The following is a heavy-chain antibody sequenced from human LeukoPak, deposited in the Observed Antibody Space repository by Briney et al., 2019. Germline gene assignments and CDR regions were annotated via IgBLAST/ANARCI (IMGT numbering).Heavy chain of an antibody. CDR1: GGSISSGGYY. J-gene: IGHJ4*02. CDR2: IYYSGST. CDR3: ARSIAAATVDY. V-gene: IGHV4-61*08. Sequence: PSQTLSLTCTVSGGSISSGGYYWSWIRQPPGKGLEWIGYIYYSGSTNYNPSLKSRVTISVDTSKNQFSLKLSSVTAADTAVYYCARSIAAATVDYWGQGTLVTVSS. D-gene: IGHD6-13*01.